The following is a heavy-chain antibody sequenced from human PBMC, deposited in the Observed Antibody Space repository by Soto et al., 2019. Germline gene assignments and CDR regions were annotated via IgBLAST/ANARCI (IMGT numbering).Heavy chain of an antibody. CDR3: TKYPCSIYGLGI. CDR1: GLTLSNYE. D-gene: IGHD4-17*01. J-gene: IGHJ4*03. CDR2: VSSTGRST. V-gene: IGHV3-23*01. Sequence: PGGSLRLACAASGLTLSNYEMSWVRQAPGKGLEWVSKVSSTGRSTEYADSVKGRFSISRDNSKNTLYLQMNSLTAEDTAIYYCTKYPCSIYGLGIWGQGTLVTVSS.